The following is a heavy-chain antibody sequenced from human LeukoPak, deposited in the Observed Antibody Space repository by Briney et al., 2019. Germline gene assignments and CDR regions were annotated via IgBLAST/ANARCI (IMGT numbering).Heavy chain of an antibody. CDR2: ISGQCSNT. CDR1: GYTFMSHG. D-gene: IGHD3-16*01. Sequence: GASVKVSCKAYGYTFMSHGISWVRQAPGQGLEWMGWISGQCSNTNYAQRLQGRVTMTTDTSTTTAYMELRSLRSDDTAVYYCARATGTWGHDGFDIWGQVTMVTVSS. CDR3: ARATGTWGHDGFDI. V-gene: IGHV1-18*01. J-gene: IGHJ3*02.